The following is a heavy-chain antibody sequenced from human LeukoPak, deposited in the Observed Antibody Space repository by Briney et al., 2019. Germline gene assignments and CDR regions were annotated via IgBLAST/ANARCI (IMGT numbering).Heavy chain of an antibody. V-gene: IGHV3-21*01. D-gene: IGHD3-22*01. J-gene: IGHJ4*02. Sequence: GGSLRLSCAASGFTFSSYSMNWVRQAPGKGLEWVLSISSSSSYIYYADSVKGRFTISRDNAKSSLYLQMNSLRAEDTAVYYCARAYLGAYYYDSSGPWYFDYWGQGTLVTVSS. CDR2: ISSSSSYI. CDR3: ARAYLGAYYYDSSGPWYFDY. CDR1: GFTFSSYS.